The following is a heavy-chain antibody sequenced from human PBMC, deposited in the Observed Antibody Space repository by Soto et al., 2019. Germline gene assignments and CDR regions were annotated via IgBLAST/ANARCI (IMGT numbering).Heavy chain of an antibody. J-gene: IGHJ4*02. CDR1: GGSINSYY. CDR2: IYSSGTT. D-gene: IGHD5-12*01. Sequence: PSVTLSLPCTVSGGSINSYYWSWIRQPPGKGLEWIGYIYSSGTTNYNPSLKSRVIISIDTSKNQSSLKLSSVTAADTAVYYCAMSDGYNQFGYWGQGTLVTVSS. V-gene: IGHV4-59*01. CDR3: AMSDGYNQFGY.